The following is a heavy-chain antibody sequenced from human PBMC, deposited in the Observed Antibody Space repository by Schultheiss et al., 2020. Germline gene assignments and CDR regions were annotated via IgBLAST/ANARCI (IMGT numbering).Heavy chain of an antibody. D-gene: IGHD2-2*01. CDR1: GFTFDDYA. J-gene: IGHJ6*02. V-gene: IGHV3-21*01. Sequence: GGSLRLSCAASGFTFDDYAMHWVRQAPGKGLEWVSSISGSSSNIYYADSVKGRFTISRDNAKNSLYLHMNSLRAEDTAVYYCARGLIGGYCSSTSCYAEFYYYYGMDVWGQGTTVTVSS. CDR2: ISGSSSNI. CDR3: ARGLIGGYCSSTSCYAEFYYYYGMDV.